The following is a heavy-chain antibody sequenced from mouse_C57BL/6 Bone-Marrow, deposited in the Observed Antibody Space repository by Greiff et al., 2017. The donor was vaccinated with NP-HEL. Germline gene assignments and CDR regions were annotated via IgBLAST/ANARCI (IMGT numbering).Heavy chain of an antibody. CDR1: GFTFSSYA. J-gene: IGHJ3*01. CDR3: ARDYGSTAWFAY. Sequence: VQLKQSGGGLVKPGGSLKLSCAASGFTFSSYAMSWVRQTPEKRLEWVATISDGGSYTYYPDNVKGRFTISRDNAKNNLYLQMSHLKSEDTAMYYCARDYGSTAWFAYWGQGTLVTVSA. CDR2: ISDGGSYT. V-gene: IGHV5-4*01. D-gene: IGHD1-1*01.